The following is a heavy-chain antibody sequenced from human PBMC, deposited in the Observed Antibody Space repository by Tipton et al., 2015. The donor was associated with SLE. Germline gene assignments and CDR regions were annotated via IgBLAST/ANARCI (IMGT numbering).Heavy chain of an antibody. V-gene: IGHV3-48*01. CDR3: AGDEYCWDFDY. J-gene: IGHJ4*02. CDR2: ISRSSSTI. CDR1: GFTFSSYS. D-gene: IGHD2/OR15-2a*01. Sequence: GSLRLSCAASGFTFSSYSMNWVRQAPGKGLEWVSYISRSSSTIYYADSVKGRFTISRDNAKNSLYLQMNSLRAEDTAVYYCAGDEYCWDFDYWGQGTLVTVSS.